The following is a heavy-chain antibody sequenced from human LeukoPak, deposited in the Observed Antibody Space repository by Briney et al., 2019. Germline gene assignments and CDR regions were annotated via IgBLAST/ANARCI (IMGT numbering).Heavy chain of an antibody. V-gene: IGHV7-4-1*02. CDR1: GYTFTSYA. J-gene: IGHJ6*02. D-gene: IGHD6-13*01. Sequence: ASVKVSCKASGYTFTSYAMNWVRQSPGQGLEWVGWINTSTGNPTYAQGFTGRFVFSLDTSVSTAYLQISSLKAEDTAVYYCARDGLIAVAAAGTGYYYYGMDVWGQGTTVTVSS. CDR2: INTSTGNP. CDR3: ARDGLIAVAAAGTGYYYYGMDV.